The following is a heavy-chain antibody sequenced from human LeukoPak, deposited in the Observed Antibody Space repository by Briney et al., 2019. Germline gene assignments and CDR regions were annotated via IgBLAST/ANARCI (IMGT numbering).Heavy chain of an antibody. V-gene: IGHV3-21*01. CDR1: GFSFSTYY. CDR3: ARGRVGSSSSAFDI. CDR2: MSSTGSST. D-gene: IGHD6-6*01. J-gene: IGHJ3*02. Sequence: GGSLRLSCAASGFSFSTYYMNWVRQAPGKGLEWVSSMSSTGSSTYYADLVKGRFTISRDSARNSLYLQMNNLRAEDTAVYYCARGRVGSSSSAFDIWGQGTTVTVSS.